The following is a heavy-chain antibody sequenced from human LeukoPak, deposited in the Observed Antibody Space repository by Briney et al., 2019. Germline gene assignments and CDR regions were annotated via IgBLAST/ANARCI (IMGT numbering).Heavy chain of an antibody. CDR3: ARGVPDYYDSSGYDDAFDI. J-gene: IGHJ3*02. CDR1: GYTFTSYG. Sequence: ASVTVSCKASGYTFTSYGISWVRQAPGQGLEGMGWISAYNGNTNYAQKPQGRVTMTTDTSTSTAYTELRSLRSDDTAVYYCARGVPDYYDSSGYDDAFDIWGQGTMVTVSS. D-gene: IGHD3-22*01. V-gene: IGHV1-18*01. CDR2: ISAYNGNT.